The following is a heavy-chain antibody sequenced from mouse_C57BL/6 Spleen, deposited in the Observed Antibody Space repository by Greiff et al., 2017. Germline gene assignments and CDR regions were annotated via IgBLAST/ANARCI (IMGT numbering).Heavy chain of an antibody. D-gene: IGHD1-1*01. Sequence: VQLQQSGADLVKPGASVKLSCKASGYTFTSYWMHWVKQRPGHGLEWIGAINPSNGGTNYNEKFKGKATLTVDKSSSTAYMQLSSLTSEGSAVYDCARRTTVDSWYYFDYWGQGTTLTVSS. CDR3: ARRTTVDSWYYFDY. V-gene: IGHV1-53*01. J-gene: IGHJ2*01. CDR2: INPSNGGT. CDR1: GYTFTSYW.